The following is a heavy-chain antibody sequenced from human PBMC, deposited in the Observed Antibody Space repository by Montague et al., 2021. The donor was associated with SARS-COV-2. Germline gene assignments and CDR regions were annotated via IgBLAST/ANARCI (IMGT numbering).Heavy chain of an antibody. CDR2: FYYTGXT. CDR1: GASTNSNGYY. V-gene: IGHV4-39*01. CDR3: ARIVGDCSSDSCYAVR. J-gene: IGHJ4*02. D-gene: IGHD2-2*01. Sequence: SETLSLTCAVSGASTNSNGYYWGWIRQPPGKGLDWIGSFYYTGXTXYTXXXKXRVTISGDTSKNQFSLKLTSVTAADTAVYYCARIVGDCSSDSCYAVRWGQGTVVTVSS.